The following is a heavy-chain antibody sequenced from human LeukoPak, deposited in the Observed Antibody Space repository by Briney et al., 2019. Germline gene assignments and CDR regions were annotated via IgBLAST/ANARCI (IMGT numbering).Heavy chain of an antibody. Sequence: GRSLRLSCAASGFTFSSFGMHWVRQAPGKGLEWVAVISYDGSNQYHADSVKGRFTISRDNSKNTLYLQMNSLRAEDTAVYYCVKDKYSRSWYPFDYWGQGTLVTVSS. J-gene: IGHJ4*02. CDR1: GFTFSSFG. V-gene: IGHV3-30*18. CDR2: ISYDGSNQ. CDR3: VKDKYSRSWYPFDY. D-gene: IGHD6-13*01.